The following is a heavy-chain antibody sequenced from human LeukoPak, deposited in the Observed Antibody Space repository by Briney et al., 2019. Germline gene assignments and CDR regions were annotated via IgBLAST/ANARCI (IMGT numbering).Heavy chain of an antibody. D-gene: IGHD3-22*01. Sequence: RSETLSLTCTVSGGSISSYYGSWIRHPPGKGLEWIGYIRYSGSTKDNTSVKSRVIISVDTPKNQFSLKLSSVTAADTPVYYCARHTDSSGYYFDHWGQGTLVTVSS. CDR1: GGSISSYY. J-gene: IGHJ4*02. CDR2: IRYSGST. V-gene: IGHV4-59*08. CDR3: ARHTDSSGYYFDH.